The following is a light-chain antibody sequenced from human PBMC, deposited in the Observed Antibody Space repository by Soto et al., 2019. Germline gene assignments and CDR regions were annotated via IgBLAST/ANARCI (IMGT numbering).Light chain of an antibody. V-gene: IGLV4-69*01. CDR3: LTWGAGIWV. J-gene: IGLJ3*02. CDR1: SGHTNYA. CDR2: LNSDGRH. Sequence: QSVLTQSPSASASLGASVKLTCTLSSGHTNYAIAWHQLQPEKGPRYLMKLNSDGRHIKGDGIPDRFSGSSSGAERYLTISSLRSEDEADYYCLTWGAGIWVFGGGTKVTVL.